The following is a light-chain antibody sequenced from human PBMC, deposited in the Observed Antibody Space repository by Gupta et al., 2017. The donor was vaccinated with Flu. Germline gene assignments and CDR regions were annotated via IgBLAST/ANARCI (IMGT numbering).Light chain of an antibody. CDR3: LLYYGGNWV. CDR2: STN. J-gene: IGLJ3*02. V-gene: IGLV7-43*01. CDR1: TGTVTTTYY. Sequence: QTVVTQAPSLTVSPGGTVTLTFASSTGTVTTTYYPYWFQLKPGQALRALIYSTNNKHSWTPARFSGSLLGGKAALTLSGVQAEDEADYYCLLYYGGNWVFGGGTKLTVL.